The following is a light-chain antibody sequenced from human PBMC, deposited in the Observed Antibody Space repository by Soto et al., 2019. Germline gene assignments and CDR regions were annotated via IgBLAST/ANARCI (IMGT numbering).Light chain of an antibody. CDR1: QSVSSNY. J-gene: IGKJ2*01. CDR2: GAS. Sequence: VLTQSPDTLSLPPGERATLSCRASQSVSSNYLAWYQQKPGQAPRLLIYGASSRATGFPDRFSGSGSGTDFTLTISRLEPEDFAVYYCQQYGSSPHTFGQGTKVDIK. V-gene: IGKV3-20*01. CDR3: QQYGSSPHT.